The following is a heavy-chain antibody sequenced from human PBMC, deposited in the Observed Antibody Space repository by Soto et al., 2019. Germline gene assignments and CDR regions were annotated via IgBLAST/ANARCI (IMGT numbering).Heavy chain of an antibody. Sequence: GGSPRISCAASGFTFSSYAMSWVRQAPGKGLEWVSAISGSGGSTYYADSVKGRFTISRDNSKNTLYLQMNSLRAEDTAVYYCASNTMVRGSDYWGQGTLVTVSS. CDR1: GFTFSSYA. CDR2: ISGSGGST. J-gene: IGHJ4*02. V-gene: IGHV3-23*01. D-gene: IGHD3-10*01. CDR3: ASNTMVRGSDY.